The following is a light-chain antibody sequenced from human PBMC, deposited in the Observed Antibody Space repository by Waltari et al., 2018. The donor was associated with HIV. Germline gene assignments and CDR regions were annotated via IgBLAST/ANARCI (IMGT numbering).Light chain of an antibody. Sequence: QSVLTQPPSASGNPGQRVTISCSGSSSNIGSNTVNWYQQLPGTAPKLLIYSNNQRPSGVPDRFSGSKSGTSASLAISGLQSEDEADYYCAAWDDSLNGPVFGGGTKLTVL. CDR2: SNN. CDR3: AAWDDSLNGPV. V-gene: IGLV1-44*01. CDR1: SSNIGSNT. J-gene: IGLJ2*01.